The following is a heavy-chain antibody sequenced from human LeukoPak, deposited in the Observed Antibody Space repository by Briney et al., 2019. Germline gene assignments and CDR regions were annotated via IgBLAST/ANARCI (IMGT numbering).Heavy chain of an antibody. CDR1: GYSFTSYW. Sequence: GESLKISCQGSGYSFTSYWNAWVRQVPGKGLEWMGIMYPDDSDTRYSPSFQGQVTISADKSIGTACLQWSSLKASDTAMYFCARRAYGGKHFDYWGQGTLVTVSS. J-gene: IGHJ4*02. CDR3: ARRAYGGKHFDY. D-gene: IGHD4-23*01. V-gene: IGHV5-51*01. CDR2: MYPDDSDT.